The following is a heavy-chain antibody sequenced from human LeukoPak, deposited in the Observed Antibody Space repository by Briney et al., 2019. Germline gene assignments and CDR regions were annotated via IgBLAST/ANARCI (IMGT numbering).Heavy chain of an antibody. CDR3: AKTGMVRGVFES. V-gene: IGHV3-48*03. CDR1: GFTFSSYE. Sequence: GGSLRLSCAASGFTFSSYEMNWVRQAPGKGLEWVSYISSSGSTIYYADSVKGRFTISRDNAKNSLYLQMSSLRAEDTAMYYCAKTGMVRGVFESWGQGTLVTVSS. D-gene: IGHD3-10*01. CDR2: ISSSGSTI. J-gene: IGHJ4*02.